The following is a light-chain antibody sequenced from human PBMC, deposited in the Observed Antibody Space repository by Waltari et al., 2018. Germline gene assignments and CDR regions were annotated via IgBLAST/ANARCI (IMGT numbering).Light chain of an antibody. CDR3: QQYYSTPYT. J-gene: IGKJ2*01. CDR2: WAS. CDR1: RSVLYSSNNKNY. V-gene: IGKV4-1*01. Sequence: DIVMTQSPDSLAVSLGERATINCTSSRSVLYSSNNKNYLAWYQQKPGQPPKLLIYWASTRESGVPDRFSGSGSETDVTLTISSLQAEDVAVYYCQQYYSTPYTFGQGTKLEIK.